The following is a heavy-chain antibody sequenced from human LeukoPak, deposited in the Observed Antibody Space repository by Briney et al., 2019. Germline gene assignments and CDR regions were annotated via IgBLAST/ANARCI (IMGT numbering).Heavy chain of an antibody. D-gene: IGHD2-2*02. CDR3: ARDRRYCSSTSCYTRGYYYYGMDV. CDR2: ISYDGSNK. Sequence: GRSLRLSCAAAGFTFSSYGMHWVRQAPGKGLEWVAAISYDGSNKYYADSVKGRFTISRDNSKNTLYLQMNSLRAEDTAVYYCARDRRYCSSTSCYTRGYYYYGMDVWSQGTTVTVSS. J-gene: IGHJ6*02. V-gene: IGHV3-30*19. CDR1: GFTFSSYG.